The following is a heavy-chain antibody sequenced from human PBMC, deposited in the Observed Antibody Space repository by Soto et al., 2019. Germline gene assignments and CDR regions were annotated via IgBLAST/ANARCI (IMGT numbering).Heavy chain of an antibody. V-gene: IGHV3-7*01. J-gene: IGHJ6*02. D-gene: IGHD2-15*01. Sequence: GGSLRLSCAASGFTFSSYWMSWVRQAPGKGLEWVANIKQDGSEKYYVDSVKGRFTISRDKANNSLYLQMNSLRAEDTAVYFCAREIDPSGGYYYYYYCMDVWGQGTSVTVSS. CDR3: AREIDPSGGYYYYYYCMDV. CDR2: IKQDGSEK. CDR1: GFTFSSYW.